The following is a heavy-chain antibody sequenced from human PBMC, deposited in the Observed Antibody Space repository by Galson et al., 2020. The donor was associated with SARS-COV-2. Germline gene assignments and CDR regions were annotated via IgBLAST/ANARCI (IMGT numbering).Heavy chain of an antibody. CDR2: ISYDGSNK. CDR1: GFTFSSYA. J-gene: IGHJ4*02. V-gene: IGHV3-30-3*01. D-gene: IGHD1-26*01. Sequence: TGGSLRLSCAASGFTFSSYAMHWVRQAPGKGLEWVAVISYDGSNKYYADSVKGRFTISRDNSKNTLYLQMNSLRGEDTAVYYCARSGSGSYTGAADYWGQGTLVTVSS. CDR3: ARSGSGSYTGAADY.